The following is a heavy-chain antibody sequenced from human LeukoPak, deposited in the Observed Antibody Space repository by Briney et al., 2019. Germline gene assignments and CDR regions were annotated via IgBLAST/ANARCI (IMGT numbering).Heavy chain of an antibody. J-gene: IGHJ5*02. Sequence: SETLSLTCAVHGGSFSGYYWSWIRQPPGKGLEWIGEINHSGSTSYNPSLKSRVTISVDTSKNQFSLKLSSVTAADTAVYYCARVPVGTTGYPEGSFDPWGQGTLVTVSS. D-gene: IGHD5-12*01. V-gene: IGHV4-34*01. CDR3: ARVPVGTTGYPEGSFDP. CDR2: INHSGST. CDR1: GGSFSGYY.